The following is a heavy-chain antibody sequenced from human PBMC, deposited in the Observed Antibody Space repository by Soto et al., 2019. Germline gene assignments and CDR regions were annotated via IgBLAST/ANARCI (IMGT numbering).Heavy chain of an antibody. CDR1: GYTFTSYA. Sequence: ASVKVSCKASGYTFTSYAMHWVRQAPGQRLEWMGWINAGNGNTKYSQKFQGRVTITRDTSASTAYMELSSLRSEDTAVYYCAREPLYDSSGYYFDYWGQGTLVTVSS. J-gene: IGHJ4*02. CDR3: AREPLYDSSGYYFDY. V-gene: IGHV1-3*01. CDR2: INAGNGNT. D-gene: IGHD3-22*01.